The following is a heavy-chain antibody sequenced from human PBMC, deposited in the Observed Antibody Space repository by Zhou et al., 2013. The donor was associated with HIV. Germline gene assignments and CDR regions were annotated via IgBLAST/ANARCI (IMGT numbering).Heavy chain of an antibody. D-gene: IGHD2-15*01. V-gene: IGHV1-8*03. CDR2: MNPNSGNT. CDR3: ARLSAYCSGGSWLPSAYGMDV. CDR1: GYTFTSYD. J-gene: IGHJ6*02. Sequence: QVQLVQSGAEVKKPGASVKVSCKASGYTFTSYDINWVRQATGQGLEWMGWMNPNSGNTGYAQKFQGRVTITRNTSISTAYMELSSLRSEDTAVYYCARLSAYCSGGSWLPSAYGMDVWGQGTTVTVSS.